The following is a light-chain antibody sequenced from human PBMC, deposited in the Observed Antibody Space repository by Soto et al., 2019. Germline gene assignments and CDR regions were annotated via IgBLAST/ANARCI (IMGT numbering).Light chain of an antibody. CDR3: MQATQSPWT. J-gene: IGKJ1*01. CDR2: KVS. Sequence: IVMTQTPLSSAVILGQPASISCRSTQSLVDSDGNTYLSWLHQRPGQPPRLLIYKVSNRLSGVPDRFSGSGAGTYFTLRISRVEAEDVGLYYCMQATQSPWTFGQGTKVDIK. V-gene: IGKV2-24*01. CDR1: QSLVDSDGNTY.